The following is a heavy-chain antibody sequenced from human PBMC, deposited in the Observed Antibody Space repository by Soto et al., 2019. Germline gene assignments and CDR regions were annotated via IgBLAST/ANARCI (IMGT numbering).Heavy chain of an antibody. CDR2: IYSGGTT. CDR3: ARDEDSSGYYGGHAFGI. J-gene: IGHJ3*02. D-gene: IGHD3-22*01. V-gene: IGHV3-66*01. Sequence: PGGSLRLSCAASGFPVSSNYMSWVRQAPGKGLEWVSLIYSGGTTNYADSVKGRFIISRDNSKNTLYLQMNSLRAEDTALYYCARDEDSSGYYGGHAFGIWGQGTMVTVSS. CDR1: GFPVSSNY.